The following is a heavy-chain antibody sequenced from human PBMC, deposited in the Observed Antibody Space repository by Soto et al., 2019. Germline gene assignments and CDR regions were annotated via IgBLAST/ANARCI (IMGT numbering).Heavy chain of an antibody. D-gene: IGHD2-8*01. V-gene: IGHV1-69*06. CDR2: IIPIFATP. J-gene: IGHJ4*02. CDR1: GGTFDTYA. Sequence: QLVQSGAEVKKPGSSVKVSCTASGGTFDTYAFSWVRQAPGHGLEWMGGIIPIFATPSYAQKFQGRVTITADKSTSTGYIELSRLTSDNPAVYYCARGHLYDRSDSGSDYCGQGTLITVSS. CDR3: ARGHLYDRSDSGSDY.